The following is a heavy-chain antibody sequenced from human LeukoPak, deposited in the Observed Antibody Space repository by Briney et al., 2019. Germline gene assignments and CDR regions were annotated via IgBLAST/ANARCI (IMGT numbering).Heavy chain of an antibody. J-gene: IGHJ4*02. CDR2: ISSSSSTI. V-gene: IGHV3-48*01. D-gene: IGHD3-3*01. CDR1: GFTFSSYS. Sequence: PGGSLRLSCAASGFTFSSYSMNWVRQAPGKGLEWVSYISSSSSTIYYADSVKGRFTISRDNAKNSLYLQMNSLRAEDTAVYYCARSYDSDYWGQGTLATVSS. CDR3: ARSYDSDY.